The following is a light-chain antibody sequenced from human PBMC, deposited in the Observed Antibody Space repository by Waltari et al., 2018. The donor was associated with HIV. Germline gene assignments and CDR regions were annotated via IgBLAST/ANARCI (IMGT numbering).Light chain of an antibody. CDR2: WAS. CDR3: QQYFSNPRT. CDR1: PSVLYSSNNRNY. V-gene: IGKV4-1*01. J-gene: IGKJ1*01. Sequence: DIVMTQSPDSLAVSLGERATINCKSSPSVLYSSNNRNYLAWYQQKPGQPPKLLVYWASTRESGVPDRFSGSGSGTDFTLTISNLQSEDVAVYYCQQYFSNPRTFGQGTKVEIK.